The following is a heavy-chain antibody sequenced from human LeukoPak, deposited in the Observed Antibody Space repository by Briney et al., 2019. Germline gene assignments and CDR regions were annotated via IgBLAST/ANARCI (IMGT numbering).Heavy chain of an antibody. CDR1: GFTFSSYG. J-gene: IGHJ4*02. CDR2: ISYDGSNK. D-gene: IGHD2-15*01. CDR3: AKDRGYCSGGSCLWYFDY. V-gene: IGHV3-30*18. Sequence: PGGSLRLSCAASGFTFSSYGMHWVRQAPGKGLEWVAVISYDGSNKYYADSVKGRFTISRDNSKNTLYLQMNSLRAEDTAVYYCAKDRGYCSGGSCLWYFDYWGQGTLVTVSS.